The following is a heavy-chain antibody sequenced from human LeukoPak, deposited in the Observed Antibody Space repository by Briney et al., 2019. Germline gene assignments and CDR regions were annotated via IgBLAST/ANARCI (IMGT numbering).Heavy chain of an antibody. D-gene: IGHD6-13*01. CDR1: GFTFSSYA. J-gene: IGHJ4*02. Sequence: GGSLRLSCAASGFTFSSYAMHWVRQAPGKALEWVAVISYDGSNKYYADSVKGRFTISRDNSKNTLYLQMNSLRAEDTAVYYCARAIAAAGPFDYWGQGTLVTVSS. CDR2: ISYDGSNK. V-gene: IGHV3-30-3*01. CDR3: ARAIAAAGPFDY.